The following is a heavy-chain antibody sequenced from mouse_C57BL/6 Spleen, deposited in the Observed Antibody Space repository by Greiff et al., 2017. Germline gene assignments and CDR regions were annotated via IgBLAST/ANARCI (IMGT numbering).Heavy chain of an antibody. CDR3: ARGYGNYEYFDC. V-gene: IGHV1-76*01. CDR2: IYPGSGNT. J-gene: IGHJ2*01. Sequence: QVQLKQPGAELVRPGASVKLSCKASGYTFTDYYINWVKQRPGQGLEWIARIYPGSGNTYYNEKFKGKATLTAEKSSSHAYMQLSSLTSEDSAVYFSARGYGNYEYFDCRGQGTTLSASS. CDR1: GYTFTDYY. D-gene: IGHD2-1*01.